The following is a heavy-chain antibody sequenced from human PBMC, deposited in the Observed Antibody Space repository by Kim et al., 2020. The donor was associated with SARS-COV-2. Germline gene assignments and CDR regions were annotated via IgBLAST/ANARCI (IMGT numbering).Heavy chain of an antibody. Sequence: GGSLRLSCAASGFTFSSYGMHWVRQAPGKGLEWVAVISYDGSNKYYADSVKGRFTISRDNSKNTLYLQMNSLRAEDTAVYYCAKERREQWLYIDYWGQGT. V-gene: IGHV3-30*18. CDR3: AKERREQWLYIDY. CDR2: ISYDGSNK. CDR1: GFTFSSYG. J-gene: IGHJ4*02. D-gene: IGHD6-19*01.